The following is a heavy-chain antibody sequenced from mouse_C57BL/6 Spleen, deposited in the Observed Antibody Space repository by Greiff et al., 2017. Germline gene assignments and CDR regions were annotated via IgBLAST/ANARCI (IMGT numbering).Heavy chain of an antibody. Sequence: QVQLKQPGAELVRPGSSVKLSCKASGYTFTSYWMHWVKQRPIQGLEWIGNIDPSDSDTHYNQKFKDKATLTVDKSSSTAYMQLSSLTSEDSAVYYCARAWDAAMDYWGQGTSVTVSS. D-gene: IGHD4-1*01. V-gene: IGHV1-52*01. J-gene: IGHJ4*01. CDR3: ARAWDAAMDY. CDR2: IDPSDSDT. CDR1: GYTFTSYW.